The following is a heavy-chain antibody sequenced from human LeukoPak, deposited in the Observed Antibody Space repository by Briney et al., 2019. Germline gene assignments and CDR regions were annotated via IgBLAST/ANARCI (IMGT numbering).Heavy chain of an antibody. J-gene: IGHJ1*01. D-gene: IGHD5-24*01. CDR2: IWYDGSNK. V-gene: IGHV3-33*08. Sequence: GGSLGLSCAASGFTFSSYAMSWVRQAPGKGLEWVAVIWYDGSNKYYGDSVKGRFTISRDNSKKTLYLQMNSLRVEDTAVYYCARGNGYNDAEYLQHWGQGTLVTVS. CDR3: ARGNGYNDAEYLQH. CDR1: GFTFSSYA.